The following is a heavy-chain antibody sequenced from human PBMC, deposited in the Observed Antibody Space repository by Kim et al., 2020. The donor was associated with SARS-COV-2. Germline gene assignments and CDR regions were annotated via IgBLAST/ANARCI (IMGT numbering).Heavy chain of an antibody. CDR1: GFTVSSNY. D-gene: IGHD6-19*01. CDR2: IYSGGST. Sequence: GGSLRLSCAASGFTVSSNYMSWVRQAPGKGLEWVSVIYSGGSTYYADSVKGRFTISRDNSKNTLYLQMNSLRAEDTAVYYCATLAVAGPRYYYYGMDVWGQGTTVTVSS. V-gene: IGHV3-66*02. CDR3: ATLAVAGPRYYYYGMDV. J-gene: IGHJ6*02.